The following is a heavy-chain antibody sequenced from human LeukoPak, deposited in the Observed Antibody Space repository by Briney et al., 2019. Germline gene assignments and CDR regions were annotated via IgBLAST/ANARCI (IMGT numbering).Heavy chain of an antibody. J-gene: IGHJ4*02. CDR2: IYPGDSDT. V-gene: IGHV5-51*01. Sequence: GESLKISCQGSGYIFSSYWIGWVRQLPGEGLEWIGFIYPGDSDTRYSPSFQGQVTISADKSISTAYLQWSSLKASDTAMYYCARHLTSTGTTPLDYSGQGTLVTVSS. D-gene: IGHD1-1*01. CDR3: ARHLTSTGTTPLDY. CDR1: GYIFSSYW.